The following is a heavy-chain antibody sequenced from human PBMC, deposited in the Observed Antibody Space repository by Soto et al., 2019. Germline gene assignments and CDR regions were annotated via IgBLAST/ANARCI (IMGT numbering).Heavy chain of an antibody. J-gene: IGHJ4*02. CDR2: IKSKIHGGTT. CDR3: PTGPPKYGGKEY. D-gene: IGHD3-16*01. Sequence: GGSLRLSCAVSGFTFNNAWMSWVRQAPGKGLQWVGHIKSKIHGGTTDYAAPVKGRFTISRDDSRDTVYLQMNSLKSEDTGVYFWPTGPPKYGGKEYWAQGPRATVPS. CDR1: GFTFNNAW. V-gene: IGHV3-15*01.